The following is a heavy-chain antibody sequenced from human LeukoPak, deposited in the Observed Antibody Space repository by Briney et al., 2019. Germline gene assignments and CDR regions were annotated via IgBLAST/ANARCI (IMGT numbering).Heavy chain of an antibody. J-gene: IGHJ4*02. CDR1: GGTFSSYA. D-gene: IGHD4-23*01. Sequence: SVKVSCKASGGTFSSYAISWVRQAPGQGLEWMGGIIPIFGTANYAQKFQGRVTITADESASTAYMELSSLRSEDTAVYYCARDLVDGYPTVGGYFDYWGQGTLVTVSS. CDR2: IIPIFGTA. V-gene: IGHV1-69*13. CDR3: ARDLVDGYPTVGGYFDY.